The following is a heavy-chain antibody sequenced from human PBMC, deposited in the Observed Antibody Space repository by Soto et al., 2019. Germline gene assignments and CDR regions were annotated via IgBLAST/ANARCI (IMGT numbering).Heavy chain of an antibody. V-gene: IGHV4-34*01. CDR2: INHSGST. CDR1: GGSFSGYY. Sequence: SETLSLTCAVYGGSFSGYYRSWIRQPPGKGLEWIGEINHSGSTNYNPSLKSRVTISVDTSKNQFSLKLSSVTAADTAVYYCARLPRSGSYTKSFDYWGQGTLVTVSS. CDR3: ARLPRSGSYTKSFDY. D-gene: IGHD1-26*01. J-gene: IGHJ4*02.